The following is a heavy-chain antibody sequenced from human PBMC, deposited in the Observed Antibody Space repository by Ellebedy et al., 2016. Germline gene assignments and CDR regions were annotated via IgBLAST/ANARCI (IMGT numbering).Heavy chain of an antibody. Sequence: SETLSLTCTVSGGSISSSSYYWGWIRQPPGKGLEWIRSIYYTGSTHYNPSLKSRVTISVDTSKSQFSLKVNSVTAADTAVYYCARGTEWLVMHIDYWGQGTLVTVSS. CDR3: ARGTEWLVMHIDY. D-gene: IGHD6-19*01. V-gene: IGHV4-39*07. J-gene: IGHJ4*02. CDR2: IYYTGST. CDR1: GGSISSSSYY.